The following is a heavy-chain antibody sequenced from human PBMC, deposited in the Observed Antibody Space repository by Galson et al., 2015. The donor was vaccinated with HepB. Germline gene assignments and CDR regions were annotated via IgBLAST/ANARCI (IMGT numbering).Heavy chain of an antibody. J-gene: IGHJ4*02. CDR3: ARDPGLVEMATSHFLGTDY. CDR1: GYTFTSYY. V-gene: IGHV1-46*01. Sequence: SVKVSCKASGYTFTSYYMHWVRQAPGQGLEWMGIINPSGGSTSYAQKFQGRVTMTRDTSTSTVYMELSSLRSEDTAVYYCARDPGLVEMATSHFLGTDYWGQGTLVTVSS. CDR2: INPSGGST. D-gene: IGHD5-24*01.